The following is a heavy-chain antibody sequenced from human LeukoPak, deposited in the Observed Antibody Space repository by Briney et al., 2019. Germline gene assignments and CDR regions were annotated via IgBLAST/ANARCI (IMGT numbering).Heavy chain of an antibody. D-gene: IGHD5-24*01. J-gene: IGHJ4*02. CDR3: ARSRDAYILGH. CDR1: GVSISGYY. V-gene: IGHV4-59*01. CDR2: IYDSGST. Sequence: PPETLSLTCTVSGVSISGYYWTWIRQPPGKGLEWIGYIYDSGSTNQNPSLKRRVTISLDTSKNQFSLKLNSVTTADTAVYYCARSRDAYILGHWGQGILVTVSS.